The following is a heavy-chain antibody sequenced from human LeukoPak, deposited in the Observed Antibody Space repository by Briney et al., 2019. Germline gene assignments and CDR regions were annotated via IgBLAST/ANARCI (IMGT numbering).Heavy chain of an antibody. CDR1: GYTLTGYY. CDR2: INPNSGGT. J-gene: IGHJ4*02. Sequence: ASVKVSCKASGYTLTGYYMHWVRHPPGQGLEWMGWINPNSGGTNYAQKFQGRVTMTRDTSINTAYMELSRLESDDSAVYYCAREGAGRNDYWGQGTLVTVSS. D-gene: IGHD1-1*01. V-gene: IGHV1-2*02. CDR3: AREGAGRNDY.